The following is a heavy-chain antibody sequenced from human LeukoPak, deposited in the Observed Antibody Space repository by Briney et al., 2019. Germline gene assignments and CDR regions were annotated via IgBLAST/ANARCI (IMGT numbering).Heavy chain of an antibody. V-gene: IGHV3-15*01. CDR1: RLTFTNYS. D-gene: IGHD2-15*01. Sequence: GGSLRLSCAASRLTFTNYSMNWVRQAPGKGLEWVGRIKSKTDGGTTDYAAPVKGRFTISRDDSKNTLYLQMNSLKTEDTAVYYCTTDLWVLSGDYSRYYYYYMDVWGKGTTVTISS. CDR2: IKSKTDGGTT. J-gene: IGHJ6*03. CDR3: TTDLWVLSGDYSRYYYYYMDV.